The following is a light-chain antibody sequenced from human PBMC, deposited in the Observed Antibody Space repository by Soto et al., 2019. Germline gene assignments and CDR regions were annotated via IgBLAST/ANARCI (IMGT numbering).Light chain of an antibody. J-gene: IGKJ5*01. Sequence: EIVLTQSPATLSLSPGERATLSCRASQSVSSYLLWYQQKPGQAPRLLIYDASNRATGIPARFSGSGSGTDFTLTISSLDPEDFAVYYCQQRSAWPQITFGQGTRLEIK. CDR3: QQRSAWPQIT. V-gene: IGKV3-11*01. CDR2: DAS. CDR1: QSVSSY.